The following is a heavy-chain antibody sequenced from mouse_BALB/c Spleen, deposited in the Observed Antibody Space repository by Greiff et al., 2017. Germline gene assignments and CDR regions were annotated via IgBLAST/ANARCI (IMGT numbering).Heavy chain of an antibody. J-gene: IGHJ4*01. V-gene: IGHV5-6*01. CDR1: GFTFSSYG. CDR2: ISSGGSYT. Sequence: EVQLVESGGDLVKPGGSLKLSCAASGFTFSSYGMSWVRQTPDKRLEWVATISSGGSYTYYPDSVKGRFTISRDNAKNTLYLQMSSLKSKDTAMYYCARHQDYGYAMDYWGQGTSVTVSS. D-gene: IGHD1-1*01. CDR3: ARHQDYGYAMDY.